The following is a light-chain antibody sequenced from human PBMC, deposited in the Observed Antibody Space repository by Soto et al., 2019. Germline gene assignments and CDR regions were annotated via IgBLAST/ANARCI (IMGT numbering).Light chain of an antibody. CDR2: EDN. V-gene: IGLV6-57*04. Sequence: NFMLTQPHSVSESPGKTVTLSCTRSSGSIASNYVQWYQQRPGSAPTTVIYEDNQRPSGVPDRFSGSTDGSSNSASLTISGLQTEDEADYYCQSYDSSTVVFGGGTKLTVL. J-gene: IGLJ2*01. CDR1: SGSIASNY. CDR3: QSYDSSTVV.